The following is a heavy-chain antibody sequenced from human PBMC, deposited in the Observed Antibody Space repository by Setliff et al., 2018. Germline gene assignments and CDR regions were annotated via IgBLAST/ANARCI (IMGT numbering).Heavy chain of an antibody. V-gene: IGHV3-48*03. CDR2: ISSSGSTI. J-gene: IGHJ3*02. CDR3: ARDRRPFNWGGNDAFDI. Sequence: PGGSLRLSCEVSGFTFSDYEMNWVRQAPGKGLEWVSYISSSGSTIYYADSVKGRFTISRDNAKKSLYLQMNSLRAEDTAVYYCARDRRPFNWGGNDAFDIWGQGTMVTVSS. CDR1: GFTFSDYE. D-gene: IGHD7-27*01.